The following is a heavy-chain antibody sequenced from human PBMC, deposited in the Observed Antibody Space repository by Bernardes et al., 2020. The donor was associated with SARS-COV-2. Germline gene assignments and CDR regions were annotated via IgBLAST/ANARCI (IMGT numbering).Heavy chain of an antibody. CDR1: GFTFSSYW. CDR2: INSDGSST. Sequence: GGSLRLSCAASGFTFSSYWMHWVRQAPGKGLVWVSRINSDGSSTSYADSVKGRFTISRDNAKNTLYLQMNSLRAEDTAVYYCARDTGITIFGVGMGYWGQGTLVTVSS. D-gene: IGHD3-3*01. V-gene: IGHV3-74*01. J-gene: IGHJ4*02. CDR3: ARDTGITIFGVGMGY.